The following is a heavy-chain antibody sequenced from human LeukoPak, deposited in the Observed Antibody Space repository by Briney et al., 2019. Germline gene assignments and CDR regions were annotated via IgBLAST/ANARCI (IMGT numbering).Heavy chain of an antibody. J-gene: IGHJ4*02. CDR2: INHSGTT. Sequence: SETLSLTCAVNGGSFTGYYGSWIRQFPGKGVECIREINHSGTTNYNSSIKIRLSISVDTSKSQLSLKLSSVAAADTAIYYCARGGYGAGSHYKYWGQGTLVTVSS. V-gene: IGHV4-34*01. CDR1: GGSFTGYY. CDR3: ARGGYGAGSHYKY. D-gene: IGHD3-10*01.